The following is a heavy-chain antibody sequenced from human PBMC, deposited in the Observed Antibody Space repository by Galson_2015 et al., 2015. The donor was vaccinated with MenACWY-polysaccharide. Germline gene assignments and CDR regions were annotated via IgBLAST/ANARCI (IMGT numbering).Heavy chain of an antibody. J-gene: IGHJ2*01. CDR3: AKDVAAMVTTPNSCFDL. CDR2: INWNSGGT. Sequence: SLRLSCAASGFSFDEYVMHWVRQAPGKGLEWVSGINWNSGGTGYADSVKGRFTISRDNAKNSLYLQMTSLTTEDTALYYCAKDVAAMVTTPNSCFDLWGRGTRVTVSS. CDR1: GFSFDEYV. V-gene: IGHV3-9*01. D-gene: IGHD4-11*01.